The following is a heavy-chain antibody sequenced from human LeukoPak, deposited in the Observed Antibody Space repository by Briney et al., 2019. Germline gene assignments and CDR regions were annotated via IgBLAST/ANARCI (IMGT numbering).Heavy chain of an antibody. D-gene: IGHD3-3*01. CDR3: ARDLMRFLEWVN. CDR1: GFSFSTYA. J-gene: IGHJ4*02. Sequence: PGESLRLSCVASGFSFSTYAMNWVRQAPGKGPEWVSYVSSASSHVYYADSVRGRFIISRDNAKNSLYLQMNSLRAEDTAAYYCARDLMRFLEWVNWGQGTLVTVSS. V-gene: IGHV3-21*01. CDR2: VSSASSHV.